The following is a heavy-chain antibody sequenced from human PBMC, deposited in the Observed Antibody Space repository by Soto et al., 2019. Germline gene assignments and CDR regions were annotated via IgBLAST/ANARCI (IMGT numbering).Heavy chain of an antibody. J-gene: IGHJ2*01. D-gene: IGHD3-9*01. V-gene: IGHV4-34*01. Sequence: PGKGLEWIGEINHSGSTNYNPSLKSRVTISVDTSKNQFSLKLSSVTAADTAVYYCASIIFFQAEAGIRDCSTVSAFLLNRSSDL. CDR3: ASIIFFQAEAGIRDCSTVSAFLLNRSSDL. CDR2: INHSGST.